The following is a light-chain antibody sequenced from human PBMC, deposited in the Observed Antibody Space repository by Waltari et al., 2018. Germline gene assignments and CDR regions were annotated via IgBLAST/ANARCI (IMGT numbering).Light chain of an antibody. Sequence: QSVLTQPPSASGTPGQRVPISCSGSSPNIGRTPVNWYQHLPGTAPKLLIYSNNQRPSGVPDRFSGSKSGTSASLAISGLQSEDEADYYCAAWDDSLNGVVFGRGTKLTVL. CDR1: SPNIGRTP. CDR3: AAWDDSLNGVV. J-gene: IGLJ2*01. V-gene: IGLV1-44*01. CDR2: SNN.